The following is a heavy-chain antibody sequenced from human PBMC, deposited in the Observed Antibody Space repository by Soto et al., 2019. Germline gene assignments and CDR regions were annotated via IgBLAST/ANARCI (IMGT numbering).Heavy chain of an antibody. CDR1: GYTFTSYG. J-gene: IGHJ4*02. Sequence: QVQLVQSGAEVKKPGASVKVSCKASGYTFTSYGISWVRQAPGQGLEWMGWISAYNGNTNYAQKLQGRDTMTTDTHRSTAPIQLRTPQYDKTAEYYRPKDAHRGDYWGQGTRVTLSS. D-gene: IGHD3-10*01. CDR2: ISAYNGNT. CDR3: PKDAHRGDY. V-gene: IGHV1-18*01.